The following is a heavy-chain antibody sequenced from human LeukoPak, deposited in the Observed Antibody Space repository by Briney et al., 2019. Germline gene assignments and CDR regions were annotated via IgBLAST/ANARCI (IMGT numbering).Heavy chain of an antibody. J-gene: IGHJ4*02. D-gene: IGHD3-16*02. CDR3: ARGGRPNYVWGSYRYSYYFDY. V-gene: IGHV4-39*01. CDR1: GGSISSSSYY. CDR2: IYYSGST. Sequence: PSETLSLACTVSGGSISSSSYYWGWIRQPPGKGLEWIGSIYYSGSTYYNPSLKSRVTISVDTSKNQFSLKLSSVTAADTAVYYCARGGRPNYVWGSYRYSYYFDYWGQGTLVTVSS.